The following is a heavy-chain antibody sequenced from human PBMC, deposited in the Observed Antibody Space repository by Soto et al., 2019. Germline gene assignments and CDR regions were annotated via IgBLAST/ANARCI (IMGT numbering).Heavy chain of an antibody. J-gene: IGHJ6*02. CDR2: IIPIFGTA. CDR1: GGTFSSYA. CDR3: ARDRIAAAGSHYYYGMDV. V-gene: IGHV1-69*13. D-gene: IGHD6-13*01. Sequence: ASVKVSCKASGGTFSSYAMSWVRQAPGQGLEWMGGIIPIFGTANYAQKFQGRVTITADESTSTAYMELSSLRSEDTAVYYCARDRIAAAGSHYYYGMDVWGQGTTVTVSS.